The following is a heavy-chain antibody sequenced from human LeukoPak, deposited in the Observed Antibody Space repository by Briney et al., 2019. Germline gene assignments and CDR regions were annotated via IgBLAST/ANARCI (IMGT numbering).Heavy chain of an antibody. V-gene: IGHV3-23*01. Sequence: PGGSLRLSCAASGFTFSSYGMSWVRQAPGKGLEWVSAISGSGGSTYYADSVKGRFTISRDNSKNTLYLQMNSLRAGDTAVYYCAKDRYSSSWYPEYFQHWGQGTLVTVSS. CDR3: AKDRYSSSWYPEYFQH. D-gene: IGHD6-13*01. CDR2: ISGSGGST. CDR1: GFTFSSYG. J-gene: IGHJ1*01.